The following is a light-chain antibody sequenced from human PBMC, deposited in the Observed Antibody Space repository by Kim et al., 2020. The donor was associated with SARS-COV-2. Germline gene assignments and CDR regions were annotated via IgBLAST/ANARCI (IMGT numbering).Light chain of an antibody. CDR1: QSVSSTY. CDR3: HQYDNSPDT. CDR2: GTS. Sequence: LSPGERATLSGRASQSVSSTYLAWYQQKPGQAPRLLIQGTSIRATGIPDRFSGSGSGTDFTLTISRLEPEDFAVYYCHQYDNSPDTFGQGTKLEI. J-gene: IGKJ2*01. V-gene: IGKV3-20*01.